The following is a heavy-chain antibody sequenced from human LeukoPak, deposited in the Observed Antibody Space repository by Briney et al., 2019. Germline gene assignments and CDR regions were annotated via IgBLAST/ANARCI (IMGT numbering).Heavy chain of an antibody. D-gene: IGHD3-10*01. CDR2: IYYSGNT. J-gene: IGHJ3*02. CDR3: ARHGGITMVRGVLSAFDI. V-gene: IGHV4-59*08. CDR1: GGCVSSYY. Sequence: PSETLSLTCTVSGGCVSSYYWSRIRQSPGKGLEWMGYIYYSGNTNYNPSLKSRVTISVATSKTQSSLTLSSMTAADTAVYYCARHGGITMVRGVLSAFDIWGQGTMVTVSS.